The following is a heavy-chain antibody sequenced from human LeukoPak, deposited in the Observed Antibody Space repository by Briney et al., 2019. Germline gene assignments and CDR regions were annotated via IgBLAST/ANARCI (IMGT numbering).Heavy chain of an antibody. J-gene: IGHJ4*02. V-gene: IGHV3-66*01. D-gene: IGHD3-10*01. CDR1: GFTVSSNY. CDR2: IYSGGRT. Sequence: PGGSLRLSCAASGFTVSSNYMSWVRQAPGRVLEWVSVIYSGGRTYYADSVKGRFTISRENSKNTLFLKMSSLRAGETDVYYCARGTVTMVDYWGQGNLVTVSS. CDR3: ARGTVTMVDY.